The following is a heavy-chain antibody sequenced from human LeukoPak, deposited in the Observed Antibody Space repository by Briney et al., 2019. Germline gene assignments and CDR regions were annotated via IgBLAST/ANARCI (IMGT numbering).Heavy chain of an antibody. CDR1: GYIFTGYY. D-gene: IGHD1-20*01. V-gene: IGHV1-2*02. CDR3: ARVGPYNWNDGTFDF. Sequence: GASVKVSCKASGYIFTGYYMHWVRQAPGQGLEWVGWISPHSGGTNYAQKFQGRVTMTRDTSISTAYMDLSRLTSDDTAVYYCARVGPYNWNDGTFDFWGQGTLITVSS. CDR2: ISPHSGGT. J-gene: IGHJ4*02.